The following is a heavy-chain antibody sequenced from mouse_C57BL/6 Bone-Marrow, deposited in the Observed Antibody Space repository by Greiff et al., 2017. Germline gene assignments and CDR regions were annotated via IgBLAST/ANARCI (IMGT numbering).Heavy chain of an antibody. J-gene: IGHJ3*01. Sequence: VQVVESGPGLVQPSQSLSISCTASGFSLTSYGVHWVRQPPGQGLEWLGVIWSGGSTDYNAAFISRLSISKDNSKSQVCFKMNSLQADDTAIYYCAPYDGYYDTPFAYWGQGTLVTVSA. CDR1: GFSLTSYG. V-gene: IGHV2-4*01. D-gene: IGHD2-3*01. CDR2: IWSGGST. CDR3: APYDGYYDTPFAY.